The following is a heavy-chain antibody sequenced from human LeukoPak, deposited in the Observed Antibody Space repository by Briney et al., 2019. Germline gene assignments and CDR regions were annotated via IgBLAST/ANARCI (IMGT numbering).Heavy chain of an antibody. J-gene: IGHJ4*02. V-gene: IGHV3-30*03. D-gene: IGHD2-21*02. Sequence: GGSLRLSCVVSGITLSNYGMSWVRQAPGKGLEWVALISYDGSKEFFADSVKGRFTISRDNSENTVSLQLNNLRPEDTAVYSCATDIRVTGDHWGQGTLVTVSS. CDR3: ATDIRVTGDH. CDR2: ISYDGSKE. CDR1: GITLSNYG.